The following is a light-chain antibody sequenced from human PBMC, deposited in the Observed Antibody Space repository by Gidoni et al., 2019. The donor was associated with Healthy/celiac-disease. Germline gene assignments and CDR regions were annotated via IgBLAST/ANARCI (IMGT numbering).Light chain of an antibody. V-gene: IGKV3-11*01. CDR3: QQRSNWPPGYT. CDR1: QSVSSY. CDR2: DAS. J-gene: IGKJ2*01. Sequence: EIVLTHSPATLSLSPGERATLSCTTSQSVSSYLAWYQQKPGQAPRLLIYDASNRATGIPARFSGSGSGTDFTLTISSLEPEDFAVYYCQQRSNWPPGYTFGQGTKLEIK.